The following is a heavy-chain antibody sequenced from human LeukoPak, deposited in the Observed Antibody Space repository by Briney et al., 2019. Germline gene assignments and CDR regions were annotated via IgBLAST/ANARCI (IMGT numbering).Heavy chain of an antibody. V-gene: IGHV1-18*01. J-gene: IGHJ4*02. CDR2: ISAYNGDT. D-gene: IGHD2-2*01. CDR1: GYTFTSYG. Sequence: ASVKVSCKASGYTFTSYGISWVRQAPGQGLEWMGWISAYNGDTNYAQKLQGRATMTTDTSTSTAYMELRSLRSDDTAVYYCARDRAYESSDYWGQGTLVTVSS. CDR3: ARDRAYESSDY.